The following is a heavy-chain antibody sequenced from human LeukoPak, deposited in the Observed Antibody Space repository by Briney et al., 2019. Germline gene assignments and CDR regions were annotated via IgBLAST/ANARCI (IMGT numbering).Heavy chain of an antibody. CDR2: IYYSGST. CDR1: GGSISSSSYY. Sequence: PSETLSLTCTVSGGSISSSSYYWGWIRRPPGKGLEWIGSIYYSGSTYYNPSLKSRVTISVDTSKNQFSLKLSSVTAADTAVYYCARLEVVPAAATPDYFDYWGQGTLVTVSS. D-gene: IGHD2-2*01. CDR3: ARLEVVPAAATPDYFDY. V-gene: IGHV4-39*01. J-gene: IGHJ4*02.